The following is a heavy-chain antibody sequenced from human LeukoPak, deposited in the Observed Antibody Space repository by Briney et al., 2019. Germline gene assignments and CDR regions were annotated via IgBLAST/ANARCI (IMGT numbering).Heavy chain of an antibody. CDR3: ARTISGYPPLDL. V-gene: IGHV1-69*05. J-gene: IGHJ3*01. CDR2: IIPIFGTA. CDR1: GGTFSSYT. D-gene: IGHD5-12*01. Sequence: ASVKVSCKASGGTFSSYTISWVRQAPGQGLEWMGGIIPIFGTANYAQKFQGRVTITTDESTSTAYMELSSLRCEDTAVYYCARTISGYPPLDLWGQGTMVTVSS.